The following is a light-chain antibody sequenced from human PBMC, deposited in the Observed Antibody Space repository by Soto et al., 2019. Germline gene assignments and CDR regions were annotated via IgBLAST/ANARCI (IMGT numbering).Light chain of an antibody. Sequence: VLTQSPATLSLSPGERATLSCRASQSVSSFLAWYQQKPGQAPRLLIYDASNRATGIPARFSGSGSGTDFTLTISSLEPEDFAVYYCQERSNWPLTFGGGTKVDIK. V-gene: IGKV3-11*01. CDR1: QSVSSF. CDR2: DAS. CDR3: QERSNWPLT. J-gene: IGKJ4*01.